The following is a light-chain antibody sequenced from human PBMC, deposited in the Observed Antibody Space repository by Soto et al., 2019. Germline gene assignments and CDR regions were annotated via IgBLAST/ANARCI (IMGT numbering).Light chain of an antibody. CDR2: LNSDGSH. CDR1: SGHSTYA. CDR3: QTWGTGFWV. V-gene: IGLV4-69*01. Sequence: QSVLTQSPSASASLGASVKLTCTLSSGHSTYAIAWHQQQPEQGPRYLMKLNSDGSHSKGDGIPDRFSGSSSGAERYLTISSLQSEDEADYSCQTWGTGFWVFGGGTKVTVL. J-gene: IGLJ3*02.